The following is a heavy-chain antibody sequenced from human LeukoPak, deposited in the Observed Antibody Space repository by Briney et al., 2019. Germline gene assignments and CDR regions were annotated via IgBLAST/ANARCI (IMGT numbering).Heavy chain of an antibody. V-gene: IGHV5-51*01. CDR3: ARSHSSSWDSHFDY. D-gene: IGHD6-13*01. J-gene: IGHJ4*02. CDR2: IYPGDSDI. Sequence: PGESLKISCKGSGYSFTSYWIGWVRQMPWKGLEWMGIIYPGDSDIRYSPSFQGQVTISADKSITTAYLQWSGLKASDTAIYYCARSHSSSWDSHFDYWGQGTLVTVSS. CDR1: GYSFTSYW.